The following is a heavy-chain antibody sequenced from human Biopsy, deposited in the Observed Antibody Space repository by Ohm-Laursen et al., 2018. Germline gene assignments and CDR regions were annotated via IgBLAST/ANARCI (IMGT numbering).Heavy chain of an antibody. D-gene: IGHD1-26*01. Sequence: GTLSLTCTVSGDSINNYYWSWIRQPAGKGLEWIGRIYTSGSPNYNLSLESRVTVSVDTSKNQFSLNLSSVTAADTAVYYCARVGAGAPSIDYFDYWGQGALVTVSS. CDR3: ARVGAGAPSIDYFDY. CDR1: GDSINNYY. V-gene: IGHV4-4*07. CDR2: IYTSGSP. J-gene: IGHJ4*02.